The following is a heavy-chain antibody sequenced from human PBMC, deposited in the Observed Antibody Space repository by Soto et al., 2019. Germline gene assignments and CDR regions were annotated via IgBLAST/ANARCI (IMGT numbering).Heavy chain of an antibody. CDR3: ARVGRYCTNGVCPFDY. D-gene: IGHD2-8*01. CDR2: IYYSGST. V-gene: IGHV4-31*03. CDR1: GGSISSGGYY. Sequence: KPSETLSLTCTVSGGSISSGGYYWSWVRQHPGKGLEWIGYIYYSGSTYYNPSLKSRVPISVDTSQNKFSLKLRSVTAADTVVYYCARVGRYCTNGVCPFDYGGQGTLVSVA. J-gene: IGHJ4*02.